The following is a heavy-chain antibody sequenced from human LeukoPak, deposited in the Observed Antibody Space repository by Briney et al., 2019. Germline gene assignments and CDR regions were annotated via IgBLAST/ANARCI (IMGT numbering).Heavy chain of an antibody. CDR2: ISAYNGKT. CDR1: GYTFSIYG. V-gene: IGHV1-18*01. D-gene: IGHD5-18*01. J-gene: IGHJ4*02. CDR3: ARDSRRGYSYGYDY. Sequence: GASVTVSFTCSGYTFSIYGISWLRQAPGQGLEWMGWISAYNGKTNYAQKFQGRVTLTTDGSTSTAYMELRSLRSDDTAVYYRARDSRRGYSYGYDYWGQGTLVTVSS.